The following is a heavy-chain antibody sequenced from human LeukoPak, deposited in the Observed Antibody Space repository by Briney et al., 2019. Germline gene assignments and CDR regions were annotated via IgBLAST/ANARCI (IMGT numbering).Heavy chain of an antibody. D-gene: IGHD3-22*01. Sequence: SETLSLACAVYGGSFRGHYWSWIRQPPGKGLEWIGEISHSGSTIYNPSLESRVTISVDMSKNQFPLKLSSVTAADTAVYYCATRTYYYDDSTLSHDYWGQGTLVTVSS. J-gene: IGHJ4*02. CDR1: GGSFRGHY. CDR2: ISHSGST. CDR3: ATRTYYYDDSTLSHDY. V-gene: IGHV4-34*01.